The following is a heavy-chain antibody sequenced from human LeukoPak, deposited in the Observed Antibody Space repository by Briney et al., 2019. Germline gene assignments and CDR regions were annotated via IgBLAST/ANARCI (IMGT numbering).Heavy chain of an antibody. J-gene: IGHJ5*02. Sequence: SETLSLTCAVYGGSFSGYYWSWIRQPPGKGLEWIGEINHSGSTNYNPSLKSRVTISVDTSKNQFSLKLSSVTAADTAVYHCASRPTYDFWSGYKFDPWGQGTLVTVSS. D-gene: IGHD3-3*01. V-gene: IGHV4-34*01. CDR3: ASRPTYDFWSGYKFDP. CDR1: GGSFSGYY. CDR2: INHSGST.